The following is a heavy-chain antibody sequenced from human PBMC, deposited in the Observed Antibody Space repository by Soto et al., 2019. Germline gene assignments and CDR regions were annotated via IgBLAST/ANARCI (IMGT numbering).Heavy chain of an antibody. D-gene: IGHD5-18*01. J-gene: IGHJ4*02. CDR3: ARHRGYSYGSYFDY. CDR1: GGSFSGYY. CDR2: INHSGST. V-gene: IGHV4-34*01. Sequence: PSETLSLTCAVYGGSFSGYYWSWIRQPPGKGLEWIGEINHSGSTNYNPSLKSRVTISVDTSKNQFSLKLSSVTAADTAVYYCARHRGYSYGSYFDYWGQGTLVTVSS.